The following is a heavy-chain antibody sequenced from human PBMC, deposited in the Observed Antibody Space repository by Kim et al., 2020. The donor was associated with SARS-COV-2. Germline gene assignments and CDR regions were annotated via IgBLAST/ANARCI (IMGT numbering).Heavy chain of an antibody. J-gene: IGHJ3*02. CDR3: ARGLGIKSAFDI. Sequence: GYVDSVTRRLTISRDNIKNSLYLQMNSLRAEDTAFYYCARGLGIKSAFDIWGQGTMVTVSS. D-gene: IGHD7-27*01. V-gene: IGHV3-9*01.